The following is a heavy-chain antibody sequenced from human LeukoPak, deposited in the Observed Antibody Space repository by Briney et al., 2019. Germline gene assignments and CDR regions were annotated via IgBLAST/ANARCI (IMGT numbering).Heavy chain of an antibody. V-gene: IGHV4-39*02. CDR2: IDYSGNT. CDR3: ARESSATDY. D-gene: IGHD6-19*01. CDR1: GGSISSSIYY. Sequence: KPLETLSLTCIVSGGSISSSIYYWGWIRQSPGQGLEWIGRIDYSGNTYYKPSLKSRITISVDTSKNQFSLKLSSVTAADTSLYYCARESSATDYWGQGTLVTVSS. J-gene: IGHJ4*02.